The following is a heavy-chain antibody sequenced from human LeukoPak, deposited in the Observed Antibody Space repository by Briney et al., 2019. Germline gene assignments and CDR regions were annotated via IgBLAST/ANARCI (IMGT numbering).Heavy chain of an antibody. Sequence: ASVKVSCKASGYTFTSYYMHWARQAPGQGLEWMGIINPSGGSTSYAQKFQGRVTMTSDMSTSTFYMDLSTLRSEDTAVYFCAKDPRNILTGDFDDFDIWGQGTMVIVSS. CDR2: INPSGGST. CDR3: AKDPRNILTGDFDDFDI. D-gene: IGHD3-9*01. J-gene: IGHJ3*02. CDR1: GYTFTSYY. V-gene: IGHV1-46*01.